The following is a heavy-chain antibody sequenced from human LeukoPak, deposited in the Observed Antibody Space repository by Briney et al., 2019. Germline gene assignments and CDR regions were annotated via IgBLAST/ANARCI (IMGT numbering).Heavy chain of an antibody. CDR2: IYYSGTT. D-gene: IGHD3-22*01. Sequence: PSETLSLTCTVSGGSISSSSYYWGWIRQPPGKGLEWIGSIYYSGTTYYNPSLKSRVTISVDTSKNQFSLKLSSVTAADTAVYYCARTRDSSGYYVVYWGQGTLVTVSS. CDR3: ARTRDSSGYYVVY. CDR1: GGSISSSSYY. V-gene: IGHV4-39*07. J-gene: IGHJ4*02.